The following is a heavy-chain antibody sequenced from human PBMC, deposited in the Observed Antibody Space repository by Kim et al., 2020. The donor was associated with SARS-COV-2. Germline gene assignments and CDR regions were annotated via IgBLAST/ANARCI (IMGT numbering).Heavy chain of an antibody. V-gene: IGHV3-33*05. CDR2: ISYDGSNK. Sequence: GGSLRLSCAASGFTFSSYGMHWVRQAPGKGLEWVAVISYDGSNKYYADSVKGRFTISRYNSKNTLYLQMNSLRAEDTAVYYCARSGTSSAAGNIYRWFDPWGQGTLVTVSS. D-gene: IGHD6-13*01. J-gene: IGHJ5*02. CDR1: GFTFSSYG. CDR3: ARSGTSSAAGNIYRWFDP.